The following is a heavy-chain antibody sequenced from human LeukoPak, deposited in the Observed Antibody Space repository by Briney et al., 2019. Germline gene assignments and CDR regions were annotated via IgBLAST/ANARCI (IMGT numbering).Heavy chain of an antibody. D-gene: IGHD6-6*01. J-gene: IGHJ6*02. CDR3: ARQWPLYSSSYYYYYGMDV. CDR1: GGSISTYY. CDR2: ISYSGST. V-gene: IGHV4-59*08. Sequence: SETLSLTCTVSGGSISTYYWSWIRQPPGKGLEWIGYISYSGSTNYNPSLDSRVTISVDTSENQFSLKLSSLTAADTAVYYCARQWPLYSSSYYYYYGMDVWGQGTTVTVSS.